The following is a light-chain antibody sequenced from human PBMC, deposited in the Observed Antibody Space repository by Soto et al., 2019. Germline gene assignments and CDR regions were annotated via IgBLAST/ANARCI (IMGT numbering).Light chain of an antibody. J-gene: IGKJ1*01. CDR3: QQYGSSTRT. Sequence: EIVMTQSPATLSVSPGERATLSCRASQSVSSNLAWYQQKPGQAPRLLIYGASTRATGLPARFSGSGSGTDFTLTISSLEPEDFAVYYCQQYGSSTRTFGQGTKVDIK. V-gene: IGKV3-15*01. CDR2: GAS. CDR1: QSVSSN.